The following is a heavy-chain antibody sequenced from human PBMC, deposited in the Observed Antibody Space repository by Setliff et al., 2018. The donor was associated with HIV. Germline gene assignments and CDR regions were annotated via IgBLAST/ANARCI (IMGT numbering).Heavy chain of an antibody. Sequence: PSETLSLTCAVYGGSFSGNYWSWLRQPPGKGLVWIGEINNSGISNFNPSLKSRVTIPIDTPRNQFSLKLSSVTSADTDAYYCARGGGFWSGQLDFWGQGTLVTVSS. D-gene: IGHD3-3*01. CDR1: GGSFSGNY. J-gene: IGHJ4*02. CDR2: INNSGIS. CDR3: ARGGGFWSGQLDF. V-gene: IGHV4-34*01.